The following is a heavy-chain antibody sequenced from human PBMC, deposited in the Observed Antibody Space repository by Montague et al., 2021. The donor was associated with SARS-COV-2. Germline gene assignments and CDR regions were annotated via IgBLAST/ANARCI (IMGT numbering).Heavy chain of an antibody. CDR1: GGSISSGSYY. CDR2: IYISGST. D-gene: IGHD2-2*01. Sequence: TLSLTCSVSGGSISSGSYYWSWIRQPAGKGLERIGRIYISGSTNYNPSLKSRVTMSVDTSKNQFSLKLSSVTAADTAVYYCARTVVVPAAMSRYYGMDVWGQGTSVTVSS. V-gene: IGHV4-61*02. CDR3: ARTVVVPAAMSRYYGMDV. J-gene: IGHJ6*02.